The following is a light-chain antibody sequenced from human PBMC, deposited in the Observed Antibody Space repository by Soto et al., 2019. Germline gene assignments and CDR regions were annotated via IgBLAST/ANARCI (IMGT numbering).Light chain of an antibody. CDR3: QQRSNWPPYT. J-gene: IGKJ2*01. CDR2: DAS. Sequence: ETVLTQSPATLSLSPGERATLSCRASQSVHTYLAWYQQKAGQAPRLLIYDASNRATGIPARFSGSGSGTDFTLTISSLELEDCAVYYCQQRSNWPPYTFGQGTKLEIK. V-gene: IGKV3-11*01. CDR1: QSVHTY.